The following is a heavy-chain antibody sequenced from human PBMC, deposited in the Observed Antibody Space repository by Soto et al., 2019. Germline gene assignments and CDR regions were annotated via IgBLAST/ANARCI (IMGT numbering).Heavy chain of an antibody. CDR3: AKEGDIVVIPAAAHFDY. J-gene: IGHJ4*02. D-gene: IGHD2-2*01. CDR1: GFTFSNYV. V-gene: IGHV3-30*18. Sequence: GGSLRLSCAASGFTFSNYVMHWVRQAPGKGLEWVAVISNDGKNKYYADSVKGRFTISRDNSKNTLYLQMNSLRAEDTAVYYCAKEGDIVVIPAAAHFDYWCQGTLVTVSS. CDR2: ISNDGKNK.